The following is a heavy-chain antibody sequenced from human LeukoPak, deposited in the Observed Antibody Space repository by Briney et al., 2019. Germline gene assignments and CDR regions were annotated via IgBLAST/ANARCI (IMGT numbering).Heavy chain of an antibody. CDR2: INHSGST. CDR1: GGSFSGYY. D-gene: IGHD3-10*01. V-gene: IGHV4-34*01. CDR3: ARVLGGSGSYSYFDY. Sequence: SETLSLTCAVYGGSFSGYYWSWIRQPPGKGLEWIGEINHSGSTNYNPSLKSRVTISVDTSKNQFSLKLSSVTAADTAVYYCARVLGGSGSYSYFDYWGQGTLVTVSS. J-gene: IGHJ4*02.